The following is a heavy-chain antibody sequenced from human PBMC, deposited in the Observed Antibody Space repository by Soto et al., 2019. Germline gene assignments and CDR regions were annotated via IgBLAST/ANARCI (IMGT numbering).Heavy chain of an antibody. D-gene: IGHD1-7*01. V-gene: IGHV1-69*01. CDR1: RGTFSRNA. CDR3: ARSRSELPYPNDAFDI. Sequence: QVQLVQSGAEVKKPGSSVKVSCKASRGTFSRNAIHWVRQAPGQGLEWMGGIIPIFGRTNYVQKFQGRVSITADESTSTAYMELSSLRSEDTAVYYCARSRSELPYPNDAFDIWGQGTAVTVSS. CDR2: IIPIFGRT. J-gene: IGHJ3*02.